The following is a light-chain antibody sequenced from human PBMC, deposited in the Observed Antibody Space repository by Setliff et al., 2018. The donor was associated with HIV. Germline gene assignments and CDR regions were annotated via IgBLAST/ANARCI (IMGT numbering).Light chain of an antibody. V-gene: IGLV2-23*01. CDR1: SSDIGRYNL. J-gene: IGLJ1*01. Sequence: QSVLTPPASVSGSPGQSITISCTGTSSDIGRYNLVSWYQQYPGKAPKLMIYQATKRPSGVSNRFSGSKSGNTASLTISGLQAEDEADYYCCSNTGSNTYVFGSGTKVTVL. CDR3: CSNTGSNTYV. CDR2: QAT.